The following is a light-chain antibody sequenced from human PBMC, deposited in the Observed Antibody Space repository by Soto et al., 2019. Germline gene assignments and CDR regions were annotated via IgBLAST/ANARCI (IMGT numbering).Light chain of an antibody. CDR2: WAS. CDR3: HQYYTFPRT. Sequence: DIVMIQSPDSLAVSLGERATINCKSSESVLHSSNEKNYLAWYQQKPGQPPKLLIYWASTRESGVPDRFSGSGSGTEFTLTISSLQAEDVAVYFCHQYYTFPRTFGQGTKVEIK. CDR1: ESVLHSSNEKNY. J-gene: IGKJ1*01. V-gene: IGKV4-1*01.